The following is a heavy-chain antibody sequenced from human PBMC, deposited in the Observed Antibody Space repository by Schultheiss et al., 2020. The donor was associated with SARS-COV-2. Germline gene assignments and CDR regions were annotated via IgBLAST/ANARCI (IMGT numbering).Heavy chain of an antibody. CDR1: GGSISSSNW. CDR3: AIVPFWSGYSHVDY. Sequence: GSLRLSCAVSGGSISSSNWWSWVRQPPGKGLEWIGEIYHSGSTNYNPSLKSRVTISVDTSKNQFSLKLSSVTAADTAEYYCAIVPFWSGYSHVDYWGQGTLVTVSS. D-gene: IGHD3-3*01. V-gene: IGHV4-4*02. J-gene: IGHJ4*02. CDR2: IYHSGST.